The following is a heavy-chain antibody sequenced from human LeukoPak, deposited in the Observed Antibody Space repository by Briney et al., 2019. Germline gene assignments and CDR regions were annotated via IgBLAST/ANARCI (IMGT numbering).Heavy chain of an antibody. CDR3: ARDLGYSGYDSGY. D-gene: IGHD5-12*01. CDR1: GGSIGSYY. Sequence: SETLSLTCTVSGGSIGSYYWSWIRQPPGKGLEWIGYIYYSGSTNYNPSLKSRVTISVDTSKNQFSLKLSSVTAADTAVYYCARDLGYSGYDSGYWGQGTLVTVSS. V-gene: IGHV4-59*01. CDR2: IYYSGST. J-gene: IGHJ4*02.